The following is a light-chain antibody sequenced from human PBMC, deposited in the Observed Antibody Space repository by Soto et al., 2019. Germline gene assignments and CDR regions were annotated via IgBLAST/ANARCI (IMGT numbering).Light chain of an antibody. CDR2: LGS. CDR1: QSLLHTSGDNY. J-gene: IGKJ1*01. V-gene: IGKV2-28*01. CDR3: MQAQRIHRT. Sequence: DIVMTQSPLSLSVTPGEPASISCRSSQSLLHTSGDNYLDWYLQRPGQSPQLLIYLGSKRASGVSDSFSGSGSGTHFTLRISRVEGEDVGFYYFMQAQRIHRTFRQGPK.